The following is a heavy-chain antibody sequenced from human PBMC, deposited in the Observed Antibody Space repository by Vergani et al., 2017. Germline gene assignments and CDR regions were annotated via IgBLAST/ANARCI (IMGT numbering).Heavy chain of an antibody. CDR1: GGSISSGGYS. J-gene: IGHJ6*03. CDR3: ARVKGIAAAGSVYYYYYMDV. V-gene: IGHV4-30-2*01. CDR2: IYHSGST. D-gene: IGHD6-13*01. Sequence: QLQLQESGSGLVKPSQTLSLTCAVSGGSISSGGYSWSWIRQPPGKGLEWIGYIYHSGSTYYKPSLKSRVTISVDRSKNQFSLNLSSVTAADTAGYYCARVKGIAAAGSVYYYYYMDVGGKGTTVTVSS.